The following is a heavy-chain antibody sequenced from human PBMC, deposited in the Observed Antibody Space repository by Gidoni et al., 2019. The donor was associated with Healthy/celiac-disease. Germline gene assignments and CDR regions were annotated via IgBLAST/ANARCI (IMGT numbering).Heavy chain of an antibody. CDR2: ISWNSGSI. CDR1: GFPFDDYA. V-gene: IGHV3-9*01. D-gene: IGHD5-12*01. CDR3: AKDIGATIPLYYGMDV. Sequence: EVQLVESGGGLVQPGRSLRLSFAASGFPFDDYAMHWVRQAPGKGLEWVSGISWNSGSIGYADSVKGRFTISRDNAKNSLYLQMNSLRAEDTALYYCAKDIGATIPLYYGMDVWGQGTTVTVSS. J-gene: IGHJ6*02.